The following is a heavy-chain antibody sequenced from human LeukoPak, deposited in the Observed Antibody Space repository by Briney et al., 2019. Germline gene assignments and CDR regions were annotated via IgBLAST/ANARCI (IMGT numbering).Heavy chain of an antibody. J-gene: IGHJ4*02. CDR2: IYTSGST. CDR3: ARVEVKYGGYAKTY. D-gene: IGHD5-12*01. V-gene: IGHV4-4*07. CDR1: GGSISSYY. Sequence: PSETLSLTCTVSGGSISSYYWSWIRQPAGKGLEWIGRIYTSGSTNYNPSLKSRVTMSVDTSKNQFSLKLSSVTAADTAVYYCARVEVKYGGYAKTYWGQGTLVTVSS.